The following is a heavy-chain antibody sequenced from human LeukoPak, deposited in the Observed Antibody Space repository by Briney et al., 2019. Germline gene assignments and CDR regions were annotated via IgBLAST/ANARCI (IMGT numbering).Heavy chain of an antibody. CDR1: GYSFTSYG. Sequence: GASVKVSCKASGYSFTSYGISWVRQAPGQGLEWMGWISCYNGNTKYAQKLQGRVTVTTDTSTSTAYMELRSLRSDGTAVYYCARAPEGILSGYLYFDYWGQGTLVTVSS. CDR3: ARAPEGILSGYLYFDY. CDR2: ISCYNGNT. V-gene: IGHV1-18*01. D-gene: IGHD3-9*01. J-gene: IGHJ4*02.